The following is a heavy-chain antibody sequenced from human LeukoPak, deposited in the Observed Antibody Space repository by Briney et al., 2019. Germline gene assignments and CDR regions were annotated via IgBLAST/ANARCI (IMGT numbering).Heavy chain of an antibody. CDR3: AGGRDGYKLGFSDY. J-gene: IGHJ4*02. D-gene: IGHD5-24*01. V-gene: IGHV4-61*01. CDR2: VSYSGST. CDR1: GGSVTSSTYY. Sequence: SETLSLTGTVSGGSVTSSTYYWSWIRQPPGKGLEWIGYVSYSGSTSYNPSLKGRVTISLDTSKNQFSLKLTSVTAADTAVYYCAGGRDGYKLGFSDYWGQGALVTASS.